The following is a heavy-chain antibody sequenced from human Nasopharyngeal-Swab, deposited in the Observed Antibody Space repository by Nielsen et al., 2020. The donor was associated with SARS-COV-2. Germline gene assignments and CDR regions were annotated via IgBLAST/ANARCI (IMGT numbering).Heavy chain of an antibody. V-gene: IGHV4-34*09. D-gene: IGHD3-9*01. J-gene: IGHJ3*02. CDR3: ASSYYDILTGYSADAFDI. CDR2: IHHSGST. Sequence: WIRQPPGKGLEWIGEIHHSGSTYYNPSLKSRVTISVDTSKNQFSLKLSSVTAADTAVYYCASSYYDILTGYSADAFDIWGQGTMVTVSS.